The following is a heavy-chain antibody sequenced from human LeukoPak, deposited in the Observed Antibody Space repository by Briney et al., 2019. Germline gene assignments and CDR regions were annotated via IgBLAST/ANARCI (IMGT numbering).Heavy chain of an antibody. CDR3: ARGGVPAAFYYYYYMDV. J-gene: IGHJ6*03. D-gene: IGHD2-2*01. CDR2: ISAYNGNT. Sequence: GASVKVSCKASGYTFTSYGISWVRQAPGQGLEWMGWISAYNGNTNYAQKLQGRVTMTTDISTSTAYMELRSLRSDDTAVYYCARGGVPAAFYYYYYMDVWGKGTTVIVSS. CDR1: GYTFTSYG. V-gene: IGHV1-18*01.